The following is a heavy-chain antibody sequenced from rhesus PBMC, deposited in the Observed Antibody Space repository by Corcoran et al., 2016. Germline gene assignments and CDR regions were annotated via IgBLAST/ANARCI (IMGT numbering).Heavy chain of an antibody. CDR1: GGSFSSYW. Sequence: QVQLQESGPGLVKPSETLSLTCAVSGGSFSSYWWSWIRQPPGQGVEWIGEINGNSGSTNYNPALKSRGTSSKDASKNQFSLKLSSVTAADTAVYYCAREPSLYGSDRFDVWGPGVLVTVSS. CDR3: AREPSLYGSDRFDV. CDR2: INGNSGST. D-gene: IGHD4-29*01. V-gene: IGHV4-80*01. J-gene: IGHJ5-1*01.